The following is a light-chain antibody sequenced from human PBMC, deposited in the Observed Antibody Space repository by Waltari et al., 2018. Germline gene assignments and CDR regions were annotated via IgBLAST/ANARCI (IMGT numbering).Light chain of an antibody. Sequence: SYELTQPPSVSVSPGQTASITCSGDKLGDKYACWYQQKPGQSPVVVLYQDTKRPSGIPERFSGSNSGNTATLTISGTQAMDEADYYWQAWDSSTYHVVFGGGTKLTVL. CDR2: QDT. CDR1: KLGDKY. V-gene: IGLV3-1*01. CDR3: QAWDSSTYHVV. J-gene: IGLJ2*01.